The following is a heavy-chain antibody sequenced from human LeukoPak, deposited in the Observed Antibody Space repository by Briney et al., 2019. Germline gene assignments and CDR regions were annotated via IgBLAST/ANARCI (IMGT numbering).Heavy chain of an antibody. Sequence: SETLSLTCTVSGGSISSGSYYWSWIRQPPGKGLEWIGYINYSGSTNYNPSLKSRVTMSVDTSKNQFSLKLSSVTAADTAVYYCARDSSGWYHWFDPWGQGTLVTVSS. CDR3: ARDSSGWYHWFDP. CDR2: INYSGST. D-gene: IGHD6-19*01. V-gene: IGHV4-61*01. J-gene: IGHJ5*02. CDR1: GGSISSGSYY.